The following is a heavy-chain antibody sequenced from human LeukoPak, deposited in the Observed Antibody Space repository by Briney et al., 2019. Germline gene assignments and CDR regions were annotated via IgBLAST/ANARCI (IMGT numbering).Heavy chain of an antibody. CDR1: GFTFSNAW. V-gene: IGHV3-15*01. D-gene: IGHD2-2*01. J-gene: IGHJ6*03. CDR3: TTVAIVVVPAAICGDYYYYYMDV. CDR2: IKSKTDGGTT. Sequence: PGGSLRLSCAASGFTFSNAWMSWIRQAPGKGLEWVGRIKSKTDGGTTDYAAPVKGRFTISRDDSKNTLYLQMNSLKTEDTAVYYCTTVAIVVVPAAICGDYYYYYMDVWGKGTTVTVSS.